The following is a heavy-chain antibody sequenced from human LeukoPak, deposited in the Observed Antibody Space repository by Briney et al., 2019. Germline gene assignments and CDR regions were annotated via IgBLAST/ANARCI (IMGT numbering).Heavy chain of an antibody. V-gene: IGHV1-69*05. CDR3: ARDSGYSSSWYWVGYYYYYMDV. D-gene: IGHD6-13*01. J-gene: IGHJ6*03. Sequence: GASVKVSCKASGGTFSSYAISWVRQAPGQGLEWMGGIIPIFGTANYAQKLQGRVTMTTDTSTSTAYMELRSLRSDDTAVYYCARDSGYSSSWYWVGYYYYYMDVWGKGTTVTISS. CDR2: IIPIFGTA. CDR1: GGTFSSYA.